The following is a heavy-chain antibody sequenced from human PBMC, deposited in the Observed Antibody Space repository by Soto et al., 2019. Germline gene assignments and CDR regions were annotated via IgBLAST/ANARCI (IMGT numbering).Heavy chain of an antibody. CDR2: IKSKTDGGTT. CDR1: GFTFSNAW. V-gene: IGHV3-15*07. D-gene: IGHD1-26*01. CDR3: TTSWELLGEYFQH. J-gene: IGHJ1*01. Sequence: GGSLRLSCAASGFTFSNAWMNWVRQAPGKGLEWVGRIKSKTDGGTTDYAAPVKGRFTISRDDSKNTLYLQMNSLKTEDTAVYYCTTSWELLGEYFQHWGQGTLVTVSS.